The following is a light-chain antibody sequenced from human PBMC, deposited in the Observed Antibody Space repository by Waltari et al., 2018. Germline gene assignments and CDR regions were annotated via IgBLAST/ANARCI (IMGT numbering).Light chain of an antibody. CDR1: NSDVGGYNY. Sequence: QSALTQPASVSGSPGQSITISCTGTNSDVGGYNYVSWYQQHPGKAPKLMIYDVINRPSGISTRFSGAKSGNPTSLTVSGLQAEDEADYYCSSYTTSSPVVFGGGTKVTVL. CDR3: SSYTTSSPVV. V-gene: IGLV2-14*03. J-gene: IGLJ3*02. CDR2: DVI.